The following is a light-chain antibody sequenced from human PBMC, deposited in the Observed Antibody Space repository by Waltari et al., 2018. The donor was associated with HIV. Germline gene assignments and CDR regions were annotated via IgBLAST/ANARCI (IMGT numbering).Light chain of an antibody. CDR3: SSYTSTTTLVV. Sequence: QSALTQPASVSGSPGQSITSPCTGTSSAVGGYQYVPWYQQHPGKAPKLMIFDVSNRPSGVSNRFSGSKSGNTASLTISGLQAEDEAHYFCSSYTSTTTLVVFGGGTKLTVL. J-gene: IGLJ3*02. CDR2: DVS. V-gene: IGLV2-14*03. CDR1: SSAVGGYQY.